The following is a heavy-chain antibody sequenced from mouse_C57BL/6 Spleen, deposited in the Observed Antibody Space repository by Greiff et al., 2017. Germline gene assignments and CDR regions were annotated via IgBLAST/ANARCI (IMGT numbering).Heavy chain of an antibody. D-gene: IGHD2-3*01. CDR2: IDPETGGT. CDR3: TRLLLLFSYAMDY. J-gene: IGHJ4*01. Sequence: QVQLQQSGAELVRPGASVTLSCKASGYTFTDYEMHWVKQTPVHGLEWIGAIDPETGGTAYNQKFKGKAILTADKSSSTAYMELRSLTSEDSAVYYCTRLLLLFSYAMDYWGQGTSGTVSS. CDR1: GYTFTDYE. V-gene: IGHV1-15*01.